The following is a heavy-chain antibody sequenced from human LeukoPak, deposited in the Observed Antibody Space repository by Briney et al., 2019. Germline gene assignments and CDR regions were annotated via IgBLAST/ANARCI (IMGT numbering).Heavy chain of an antibody. CDR3: ANLPSPYYYDSSAGDY. CDR2: ISGSGGST. V-gene: IGHV3-23*01. J-gene: IGHJ4*02. Sequence: GGSLRLSCAASGFTFSSYWMSWVRQAPGKGLEWVSAISGSGGSTYYADSVKGRFTISRDNSKNTLYLQMNSLRAEDTAVYYCANLPSPYYYDSSAGDYWGQGTLVTVSS. CDR1: GFTFSSYW. D-gene: IGHD3-22*01.